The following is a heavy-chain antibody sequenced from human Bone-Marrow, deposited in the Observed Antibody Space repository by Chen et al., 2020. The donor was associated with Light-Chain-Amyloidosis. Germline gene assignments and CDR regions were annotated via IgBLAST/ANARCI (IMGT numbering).Heavy chain of an antibody. Sequence: YAMSWVRQAPGKGLEWVSTISGSGGSRYYGDSVKGRLTISRDNSKNALFLQMNSLRAEDTAVYYCAKDISYDDILPGYPADAFDIWGQGTMVTVAS. D-gene: IGHD3-9*01. CDR2: ISGSGGSR. V-gene: IGHV3-23*01. CDR3: AKDISYDDILPGYPADAFDI. J-gene: IGHJ3*02. CDR1: YA.